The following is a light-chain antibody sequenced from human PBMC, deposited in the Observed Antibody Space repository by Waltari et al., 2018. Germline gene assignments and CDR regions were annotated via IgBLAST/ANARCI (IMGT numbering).Light chain of an antibody. CDR3: MQGTHWPPFT. CDR1: QSLVHSDGNTY. CDR2: KFS. J-gene: IGKJ3*01. Sequence: VVVTQSPLSLPVTLGQPASISCRSSQSLVHSDGNTYLNWFQQRPGQSPRRLIYKFSNRDSGVPDRFSGSGSGTDFTLKISRVEAEDVGVYYCMQGTHWPPFTFGPGTKVDIK. V-gene: IGKV2-30*02.